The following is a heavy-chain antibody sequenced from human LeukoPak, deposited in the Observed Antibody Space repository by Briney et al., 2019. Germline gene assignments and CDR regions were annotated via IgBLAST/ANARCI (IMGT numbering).Heavy chain of an antibody. Sequence: PSETLSLTCTVSGGSISSYYWSWIRQPAGKGLEWIGRIYTSGSTNYNPSLKSRVTISVDTSKNQFSLKLSSVTAADTAVYYCARDWHFWGGDAFDIWGQGTMVTVSS. CDR3: ARDWHFWGGDAFDI. J-gene: IGHJ3*02. V-gene: IGHV4-4*07. CDR2: IYTSGST. CDR1: GGSISSYY. D-gene: IGHD3-3*02.